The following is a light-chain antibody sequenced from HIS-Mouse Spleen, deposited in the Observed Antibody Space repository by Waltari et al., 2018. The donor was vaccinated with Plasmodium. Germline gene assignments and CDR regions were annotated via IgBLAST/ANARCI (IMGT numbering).Light chain of an antibody. CDR1: NIGSKS. Sequence: SYVLTQPPSVSVAPGQTARLTCGGNNIGSKSVHWYQQKPGQAPVLVVYDDSDRPSGVPERFSGANSGNTATRTISRVEAGDEADYYCQVWDSSSDHPVFGGGTKLTVL. J-gene: IGLJ2*01. CDR2: DDS. CDR3: QVWDSSSDHPV. V-gene: IGLV3-21*02.